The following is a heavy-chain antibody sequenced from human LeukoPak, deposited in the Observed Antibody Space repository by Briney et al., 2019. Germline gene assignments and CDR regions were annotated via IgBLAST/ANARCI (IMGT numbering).Heavy chain of an antibody. V-gene: IGHV1-69*05. J-gene: IGHJ4*02. CDR2: IIPTFGTA. CDR1: GGTFSSYA. D-gene: IGHD3-22*01. CDR3: ARGGTYYYDSSGYRFDY. Sequence: ASVKVSCKASGGTFSSYAISWVRQAPGQGLEWMGGIIPTFGTANYAQKFQGRVTITTDESTSTAYMELSSLRSEDTAVYYCARGGTYYYDSSGYRFDYWGQGTLVTVSS.